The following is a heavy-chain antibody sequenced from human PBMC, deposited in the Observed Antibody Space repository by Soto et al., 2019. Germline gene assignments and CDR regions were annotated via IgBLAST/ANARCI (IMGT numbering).Heavy chain of an antibody. CDR1: GFTFSSYS. V-gene: IGHV3-48*01. Sequence: GSLRVSCAASGFTFSSYSMNWVRQAPGKGLEWVSYISSSSSTIYYADSVKGRFTISRDNAKNSLYLQMNSLRAEDTAVYYCAREVIYYDILTGYHSPYYFDYWGQRT. CDR3: AREVIYYDILTGYHSPYYFDY. CDR2: ISSSSSTI. J-gene: IGHJ4*02. D-gene: IGHD3-9*01.